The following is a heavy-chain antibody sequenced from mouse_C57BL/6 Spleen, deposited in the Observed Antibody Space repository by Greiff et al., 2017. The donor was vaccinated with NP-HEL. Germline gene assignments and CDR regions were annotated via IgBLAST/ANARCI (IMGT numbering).Heavy chain of an antibody. CDR3: AFIATGVGDFDV. J-gene: IGHJ1*03. CDR1: GFTFSDYG. Sequence: EVQLVESGGGLVKPGGSLKLSCAASGFTFSDYGMHWVRQAPEKGLEWVAYISSGSSTIYYADTVKGRVTISRDTAKNTLFLQMTSLRSEATAMYCCAFIATGVGDFDVWGTGTTVTVSS. V-gene: IGHV5-17*01. CDR2: ISSGSSTI. D-gene: IGHD1-1*01.